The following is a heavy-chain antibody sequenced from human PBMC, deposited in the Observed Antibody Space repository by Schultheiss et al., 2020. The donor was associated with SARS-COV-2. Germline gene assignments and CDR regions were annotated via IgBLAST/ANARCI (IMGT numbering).Heavy chain of an antibody. J-gene: IGHJ4*02. CDR2: ISGPGSTT. CDR1: GFTFSSYS. CDR3: ATSVRRTATGNLDY. D-gene: IGHD1-14*01. Sequence: GGSLRLSCAASGFTFSSYSMNWVRQAPGKGLEWVSAISGPGSTTYYADSVKGRVTISRDNSKNTLYLQMNSLRAEDTAVYYCATSVRRTATGNLDYWGRGTLVTVSS. V-gene: IGHV3-23*01.